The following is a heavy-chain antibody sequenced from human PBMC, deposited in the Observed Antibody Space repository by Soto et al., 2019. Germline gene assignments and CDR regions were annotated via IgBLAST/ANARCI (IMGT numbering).Heavy chain of an antibody. CDR3: IPRGD. Sequence: EVQVVESGGGLVQPGGSLRLSCAASGFSFSHHWMTWVRQAPGKGLEWVASLNQDGSEIYYVDSAKGRFTISRDNAKNSLYLQLNGLRAEDTALYYCIPRGDWGQGTLVSVSS. V-gene: IGHV3-7*05. CDR2: LNQDGSEI. D-gene: IGHD3-16*01. CDR1: GFSFSHHW. J-gene: IGHJ1*01.